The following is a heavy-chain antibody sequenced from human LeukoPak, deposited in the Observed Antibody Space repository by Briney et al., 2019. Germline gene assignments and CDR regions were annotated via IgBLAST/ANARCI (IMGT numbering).Heavy chain of an antibody. CDR1: GFTFSRYN. D-gene: IGHD1-7*01. CDR2: IGTSSNNI. CDR3: ASGTVGNYALDY. V-gene: IGHV3-21*01. Sequence: PGGPLTLSCAASGFTFSRYNMIGLRQAPGKGLEGCSSIGTSSNNIYYTDSVKGRFTISRDNAKNSLYLQVDSLRVEDTAVYFCASGTVGNYALDYWGQGTLVTVSS. J-gene: IGHJ4*02.